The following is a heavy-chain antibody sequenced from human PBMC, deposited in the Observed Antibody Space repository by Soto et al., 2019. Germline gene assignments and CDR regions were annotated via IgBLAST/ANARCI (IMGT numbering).Heavy chain of an antibody. CDR3: ARGGSGYYELDY. CDR2: IYYSGST. J-gene: IGHJ4*02. CDR1: GGSISSSSYY. Sequence: SETLSLTCTVSGGSISSSSYYWGWIRQPPGKGLEWIGSIYYSGSTYYNPSLKSRVTISVDTSKNQFSLKLSSVTAADTAVYYCARGGSGYYELDYWGQGTLVTVSS. D-gene: IGHD3-22*01. V-gene: IGHV4-39*01.